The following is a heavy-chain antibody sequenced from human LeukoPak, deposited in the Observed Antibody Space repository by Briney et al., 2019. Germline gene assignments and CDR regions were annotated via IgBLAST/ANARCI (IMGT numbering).Heavy chain of an antibody. CDR1: EFTFITFW. D-gene: IGHD2-21*01. V-gene: IGHV3-7*01. CDR3: VRDIDYQPNSGGLYAHYDALDI. CDR2: IKADGSVK. J-gene: IGHJ3*02. Sequence: GGSLRLSCAASEFTFITFWMSWVRQAPGKGLELVANIKADGSVKHCVDSVEGRFSISRDNARSSLYLQMNSLRAEDTAVYYCVRDIDYQPNSGGLYAHYDALDIWGHGTMVTVS.